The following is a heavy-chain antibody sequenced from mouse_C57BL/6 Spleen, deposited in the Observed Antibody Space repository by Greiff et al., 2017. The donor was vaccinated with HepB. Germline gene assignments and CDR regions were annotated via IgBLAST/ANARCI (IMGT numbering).Heavy chain of an antibody. D-gene: IGHD1-1*01. CDR2: IYPGNSDT. CDR3: TIITTVVAGAMDY. Sequence: VQLQQSGTVLARPGASVKMSCKTSGYTFTSYWMHWVNQRPGQGLEWIGAIYPGNSDTSYNQKFKGKAKLTAVTSASTAYMELSSLTNEDSAVYYCTIITTVVAGAMDYWGQGTSVTVSS. J-gene: IGHJ4*01. V-gene: IGHV1-5*01. CDR1: GYTFTSYW.